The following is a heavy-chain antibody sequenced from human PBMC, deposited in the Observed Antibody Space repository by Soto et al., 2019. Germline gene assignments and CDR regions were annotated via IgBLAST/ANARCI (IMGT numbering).Heavy chain of an antibody. Sequence: PGGSLRLSFEASGFTFSDYYISWIRQAPGKGLEYISYISSSSGSANYADSVKGRFTISRDNAKNSLYLQMSSLRAEDTAVYYCARDRGGYDRLYYYHGMDVWGQGTTVTVSS. J-gene: IGHJ6*02. CDR3: ARDRGGYDRLYYYHGMDV. D-gene: IGHD5-12*01. CDR1: GFTFSDYY. CDR2: ISSSSGSA. V-gene: IGHV3-11*06.